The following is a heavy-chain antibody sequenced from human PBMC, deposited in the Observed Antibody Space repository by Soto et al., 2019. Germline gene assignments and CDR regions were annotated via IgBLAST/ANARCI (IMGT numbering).Heavy chain of an antibody. V-gene: IGHV4-30-4*01. CDR3: ARGSYYYDSSGYYHY. CDR2: IYYSGST. J-gene: IGHJ4*02. D-gene: IGHD3-22*01. Sequence: PSETLSLTCTVSGGSISSGDYYWSWIRQPPGKGLEWIGYIYYSGSTYYNPSLKSRVTISVDTSKNQFSLKLSSVTAADTAVYYCARGSYYYDSSGYYHYWGQRTLVTGSS. CDR1: GGSISSGDYY.